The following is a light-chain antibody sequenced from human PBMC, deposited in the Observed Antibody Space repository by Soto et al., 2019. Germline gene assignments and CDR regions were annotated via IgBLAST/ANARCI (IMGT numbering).Light chain of an antibody. Sequence: ELVLTQSPGTLSLSPGERATLSCRASQSVSSSYLAWYQQKPGQARRLLIDGASSRATGIPDRFSGSGSGTDFTLTISRLEPEDFAVYYCQQYGSSPPWTFGQGAKVEIK. CDR3: QQYGSSPPWT. CDR2: GAS. CDR1: QSVSSSY. J-gene: IGKJ1*01. V-gene: IGKV3-20*01.